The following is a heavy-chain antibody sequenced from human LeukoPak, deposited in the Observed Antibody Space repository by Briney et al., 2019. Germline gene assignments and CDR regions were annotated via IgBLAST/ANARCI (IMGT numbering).Heavy chain of an antibody. J-gene: IGHJ6*02. CDR2: IYYSGST. V-gene: IGHV4-39*01. CDR3: AREEDDGSQNYYYYGMHV. D-gene: IGHD5-24*01. Sequence: SETLSLTCTVSGGSISSSSYYWGWIRQPPGKGLEWIGSIYYSGSTYYNPSLKSRVTISVDTSKNQFSLKLSSVTAADTAVYYCAREEDDGSQNYYYYGMHVWGQGTTVTVSS. CDR1: GGSISSSSYY.